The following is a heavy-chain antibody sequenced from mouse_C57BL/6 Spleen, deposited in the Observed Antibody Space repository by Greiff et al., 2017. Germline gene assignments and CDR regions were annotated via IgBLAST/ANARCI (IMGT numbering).Heavy chain of an antibody. J-gene: IGHJ1*03. CDR1: GYTFTSYW. Sequence: VKLQQSGAELAKPGASVKLSCKASGYTFTSYWMHWVKQRPGQGLEWIGYINPSSGYTKYNQKFKDKATLTADKSSRPAYMQLSSLTYEDSAVYYCARDYSKGDWYFDVWGTGTTVTVSS. D-gene: IGHD2-5*01. CDR2: INPSSGYT. V-gene: IGHV1-7*01. CDR3: ARDYSKGDWYFDV.